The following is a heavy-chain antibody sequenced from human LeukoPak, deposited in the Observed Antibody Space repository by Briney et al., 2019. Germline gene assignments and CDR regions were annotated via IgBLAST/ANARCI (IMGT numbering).Heavy chain of an antibody. J-gene: IGHJ4*02. D-gene: IGHD2-15*01. Sequence: ASVKVSCKASGYTFTSYGISWVRQAPGQGLEWMGWISAYNGNTNYAQKLQGRVTTTTDTSTSTAYMELRSLRSDDTAVYYCARAKNRYCSGGSCYWYYFDYWGQGTLVTVSS. CDR2: ISAYNGNT. CDR1: GYTFTSYG. V-gene: IGHV1-18*01. CDR3: ARAKNRYCSGGSCYWYYFDY.